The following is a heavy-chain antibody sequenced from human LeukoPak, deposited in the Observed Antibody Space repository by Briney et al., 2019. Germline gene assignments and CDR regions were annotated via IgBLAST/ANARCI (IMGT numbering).Heavy chain of an antibody. CDR3: AREDPGGAFDV. CDR2: IGTYNGNP. J-gene: IGHJ3*01. D-gene: IGHD3-16*01. Sequence: ASVTVSCKASGYTFTTYAISWVRQAPGQGLEWMGWIGTYNGNPDYAQNLQGRVTMTTDTSTSTAYMELRNLKSDDTAVYYCAREDPGGAFDVWGRGTMVTVSS. CDR1: GYTFTTYA. V-gene: IGHV1-18*01.